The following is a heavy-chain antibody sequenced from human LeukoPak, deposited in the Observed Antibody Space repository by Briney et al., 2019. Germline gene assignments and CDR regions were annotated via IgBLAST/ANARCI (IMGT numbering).Heavy chain of an antibody. CDR1: GFTFDDYA. CDR2: IYSGGTT. CDR3: ARSGSYTRFDY. Sequence: PGGSLRLSCAASGFTFDDYAMHWVRQAPGKGLEWVSVIYSGGTTYYADSVKGRFTISRDNSKNTLYLQLNSLRAEDTAVYYCARSGSYTRFDYWGQGTLVTVSS. D-gene: IGHD1-26*01. V-gene: IGHV3-53*01. J-gene: IGHJ4*02.